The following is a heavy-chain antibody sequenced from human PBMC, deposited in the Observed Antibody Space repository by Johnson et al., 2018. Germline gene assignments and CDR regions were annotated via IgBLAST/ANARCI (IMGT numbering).Heavy chain of an antibody. J-gene: IGHJ6*02. V-gene: IGHV4-34*01. Sequence: QVQLQQWGAGLLKPSETLSLTCAVYGGSFSGYYWSWIRQPPGKGLEWIGEINHSGSTNYNPSLKSRVTISVDTSKNQFSLKLSSVTAADTAVYYCGRPLITMFWRAHGKVHDYYGMDVWGQGTTVTVSS. D-gene: IGHD3-9*01. CDR1: GGSFSGYY. CDR3: GRPLITMFWRAHGKVHDYYGMDV. CDR2: INHSGST.